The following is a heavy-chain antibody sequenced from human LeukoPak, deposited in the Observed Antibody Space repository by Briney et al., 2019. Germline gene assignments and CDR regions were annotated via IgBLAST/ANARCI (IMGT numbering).Heavy chain of an antibody. CDR2: IYPGDSDT. J-gene: IGHJ4*02. CDR3: ARPTGTTDYYFDY. CDR1: GYSFTSYW. V-gene: IGHV5-51*07. Sequence: GESLKISCKGSGYSFTSYWIGWVHQMPGKGLEWMGIIYPGDSDTRYSPSFQGQVTISADKSISTAYLQWGSLKASGTAMYYCARPTGTTDYYFDYWGQGTLVTVSS. D-gene: IGHD1-1*01.